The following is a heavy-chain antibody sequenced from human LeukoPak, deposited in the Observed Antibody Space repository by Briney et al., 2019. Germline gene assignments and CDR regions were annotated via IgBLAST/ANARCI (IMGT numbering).Heavy chain of an antibody. CDR1: GFTFSSYG. CDR2: ISGSGGST. V-gene: IGHV3-23*01. CDR3: AKDILWFGELLSLNFDY. D-gene: IGHD3-10*01. Sequence: AGGSLRLSCAASGFTFSSYGMSWVRQAPGKGLEWVSAISGSGGSTYYADSVKGRFTISRDNSKNTLYLQMNSLRAEDTAVYYCAKDILWFGELLSLNFDYWGQGTLVTVSS. J-gene: IGHJ4*02.